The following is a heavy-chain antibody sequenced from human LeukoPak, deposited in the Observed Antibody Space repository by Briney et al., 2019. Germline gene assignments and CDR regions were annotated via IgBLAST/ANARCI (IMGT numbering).Heavy chain of an antibody. D-gene: IGHD3-22*01. Sequence: SVKVSCMASGGTFSSYAISWVRQAPGQGLEWMGGIIPIFGTANYAQKFQGRVTITADESTSTAYMELSSLRSEDTAVYYCASSEDYYDSSGYYQGHYWGQGTLVTVSS. V-gene: IGHV1-69*13. CDR3: ASSEDYYDSSGYYQGHY. CDR2: IIPIFGTA. CDR1: GGTFSSYA. J-gene: IGHJ4*02.